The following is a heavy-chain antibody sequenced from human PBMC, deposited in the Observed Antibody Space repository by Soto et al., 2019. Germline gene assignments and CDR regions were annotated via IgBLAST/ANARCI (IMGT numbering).Heavy chain of an antibody. D-gene: IGHD3-9*01. J-gene: IGHJ4*02. CDR1: GFTFSSYG. V-gene: IGHV3-30*18. CDR3: AKDHYDTLTGYYGPDY. CDR2: ISYDGSNK. Sequence: QVQLVESGGGVVQPGRSLRLSCAASGFTFSSYGIHWVRQAPGKGLEWVAVISYDGSNKYYADSVKGRFTISRDNSKNTLYLQMNSLRDEDTAVYYCAKDHYDTLTGYYGPDYWGQGTLVTVSS.